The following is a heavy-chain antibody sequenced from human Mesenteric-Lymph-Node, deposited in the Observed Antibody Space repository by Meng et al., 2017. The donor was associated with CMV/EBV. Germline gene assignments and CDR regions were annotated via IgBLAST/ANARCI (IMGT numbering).Heavy chain of an antibody. V-gene: IGHV3-30*02. J-gene: IGHJ4*02. D-gene: IGHD4-11*01. CDR2: IRYDASNK. Sequence: GGSLRLSCAASGFTVSSNYMSWVRQAPSKGLEWVAFIRYDASNKYYADSVKGRFTISRDNSKNTLYLQMNSLRPEDTAVYYCAKDPGRRDDYSNYFDYWGQGTLVTVSS. CDR3: AKDPGRRDDYSNYFDY. CDR1: GFTVSSNY.